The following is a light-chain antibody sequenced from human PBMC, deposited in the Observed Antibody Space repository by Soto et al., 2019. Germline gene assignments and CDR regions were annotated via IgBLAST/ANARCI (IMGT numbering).Light chain of an antibody. Sequence: DIVMTQSPLSLPVTPGEPASISCRSSQSLLQSNGYNYLDWYLQKPGQSPQLLIYLGSNRASGVPDRFSGRGSGTDFTLKISRVEAEDVGVYYCMQALQTPYTFGQGTKVEIK. V-gene: IGKV2-28*01. CDR2: LGS. CDR3: MQALQTPYT. CDR1: QSLLQSNGYNY. J-gene: IGKJ2*01.